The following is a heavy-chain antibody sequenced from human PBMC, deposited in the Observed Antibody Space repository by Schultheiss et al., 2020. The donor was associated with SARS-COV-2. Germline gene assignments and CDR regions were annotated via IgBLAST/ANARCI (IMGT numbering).Heavy chain of an antibody. CDR2: ISDSGGST. J-gene: IGHJ6*03. CDR3: ASLPPRYYYYMDV. Sequence: GGSLRLSCAASGFTFSSYAMSWVRQAPGKGLEWVSAISDSGGSTYYADSVKGRFTISRDNSKNTLYLQMNSLRAEDTAVYYCASLPPRYYYYMDVWGKGTTVTVSS. CDR1: GFTFSSYA. V-gene: IGHV3-23*01.